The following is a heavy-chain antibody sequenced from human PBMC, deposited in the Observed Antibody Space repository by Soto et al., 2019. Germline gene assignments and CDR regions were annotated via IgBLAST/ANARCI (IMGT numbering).Heavy chain of an antibody. Sequence: GASVKVSCKASGYTFTSYGISWVRQAPGQGLEWMGWISAYNGTANYAQKFQGRVTITADESTSTAYMELSSLRSEDTAVYYCARVQEGYYDSSGYYVDYWGQGTLVTVSS. V-gene: IGHV1-18*01. J-gene: IGHJ4*02. CDR3: ARVQEGYYDSSGYYVDY. D-gene: IGHD3-22*01. CDR2: ISAYNGTA. CDR1: GYTFTSYG.